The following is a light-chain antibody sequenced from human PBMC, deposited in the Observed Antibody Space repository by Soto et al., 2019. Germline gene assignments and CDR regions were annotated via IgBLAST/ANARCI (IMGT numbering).Light chain of an antibody. CDR1: QSISNH. CDR3: QQYNNWPPYT. V-gene: IGKV1-39*01. Sequence: DIQMTQSPSSLSASVEDRVIITCRASQSISNHLNWYQQKPGKAPKLLIFAASSLQSGVPSRFSGSRSGPDFTLTISSLQPEDFAVYYCQQYNNWPPYTFGQGTKLEIK. CDR2: AAS. J-gene: IGKJ2*01.